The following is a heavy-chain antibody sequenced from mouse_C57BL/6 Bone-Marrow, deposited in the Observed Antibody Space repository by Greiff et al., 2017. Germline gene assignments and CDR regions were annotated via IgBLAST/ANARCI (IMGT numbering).Heavy chain of an antibody. CDR1: GFTFSDAW. CDR2: IRNKANNHAT. D-gene: IGHD2-3*01. V-gene: IGHV6-6*01. CDR3: TRWLLRRGFAY. Sequence: DVMLVESGGGLVQPGGSMKLSCAASGFTFSDAWMDWVRQSPEKGLEWVAEIRNKANNHATYYAESVKGRFTISRDDSKSSVYLQMNSLRAEDTDIYYCTRWLLRRGFAYWGQGTLVTVSA. J-gene: IGHJ3*01.